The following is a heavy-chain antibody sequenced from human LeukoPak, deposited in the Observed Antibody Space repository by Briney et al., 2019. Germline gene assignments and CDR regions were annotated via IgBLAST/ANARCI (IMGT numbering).Heavy chain of an antibody. CDR2: ISYDGSNK. CDR1: GFTFSSYA. D-gene: IGHD6-13*01. CDR3: ASTWSSSWYYFDY. J-gene: IGHJ4*02. Sequence: GGSLRLSCAASGFTFSSYAMHWVRQAPGKGLEWVAVISYDGSNKYYADSVKGRFTISRDNSKNTLYLQMNSLGAEDTAVYYCASTWSSSWYYFDYWGQGTLVTVSS. V-gene: IGHV3-30*04.